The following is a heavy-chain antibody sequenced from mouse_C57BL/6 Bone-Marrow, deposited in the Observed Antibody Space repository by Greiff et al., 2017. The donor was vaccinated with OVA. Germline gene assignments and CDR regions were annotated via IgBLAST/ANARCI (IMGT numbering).Heavy chain of an antibody. D-gene: IGHD4-1*02. CDR3: ATNWDGGAY. CDR2: INPNNGGT. J-gene: IGHJ3*01. Sequence: VQLQQSGPELVKPGASVKIPCKASGYTFTDYNMDWVKQSHGKSLEWIGDINPNNGGTIYNQKFKGKATLTVGKSSSTAYMERRSLTSEDTAVYYCATNWDGGAYWGQGTLVTVSA. CDR1: GYTFTDYN. V-gene: IGHV1-18*01.